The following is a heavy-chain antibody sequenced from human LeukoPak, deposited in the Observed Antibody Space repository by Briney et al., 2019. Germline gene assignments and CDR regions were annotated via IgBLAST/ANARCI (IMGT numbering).Heavy chain of an antibody. CDR3: AIIPDWYNDGYFQH. CDR1: GFTFSSYA. J-gene: IGHJ1*01. Sequence: GGSLRLSCAASGFTFSSYAMSWVRQAPGKGLEWVSAISGSGGSTYYADSVKGRFTISRDNSKNTLYLQMNSLRAEDTAVYYCAIIPDWYNDGYFQHWGQGTLVTVSS. D-gene: IGHD1/OR15-1a*01. V-gene: IGHV3-23*01. CDR2: ISGSGGST.